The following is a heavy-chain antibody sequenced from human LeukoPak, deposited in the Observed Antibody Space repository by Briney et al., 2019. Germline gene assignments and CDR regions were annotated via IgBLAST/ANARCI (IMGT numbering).Heavy chain of an antibody. Sequence: GGSLRLSCAASGFTFSSYAMSWVRQAPVKGLEWVSAISGSGGSTYYADSVKGRFTISRDNSKNTLYLQMNSLRAEDTAVYYCAKDLYCSSTSCYGMDVWGQGTTVTVSS. D-gene: IGHD2-2*01. CDR1: GFTFSSYA. CDR2: ISGSGGST. CDR3: AKDLYCSSTSCYGMDV. V-gene: IGHV3-23*01. J-gene: IGHJ6*02.